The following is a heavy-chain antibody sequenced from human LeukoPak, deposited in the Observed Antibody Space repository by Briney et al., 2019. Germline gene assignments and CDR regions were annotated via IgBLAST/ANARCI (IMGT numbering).Heavy chain of an antibody. V-gene: IGHV3-49*04. CDR3: TREKSYYYDTSGSDY. CDR2: IRSKTNGGTT. CDR1: GFPFGDYT. D-gene: IGHD3-22*01. J-gene: IGHJ4*02. Sequence: PGRSLRLSCTASGFPFGDYTMSLVRQAPGKGLEWVGFIRSKTNGGTTEYAASVKGRFTMSRDDSKSIAYLQLNSLKTEDTAVYYCTREKSYYYDTSGSDYWGQGTLVTVSS.